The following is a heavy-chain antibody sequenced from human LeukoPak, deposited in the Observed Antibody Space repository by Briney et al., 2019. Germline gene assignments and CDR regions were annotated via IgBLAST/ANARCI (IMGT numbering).Heavy chain of an antibody. Sequence: ASVKVSCKASGGTFSSYAISWVRQAPGQGLEWMGWISAYNGNTNYAQKLQGRATMTTDTSTSTAYMELRSLRSDDTAVYYCAREAGLRFLEWLPQAEYYYYMDVWGKGTTVTVSS. V-gene: IGHV1-18*01. J-gene: IGHJ6*03. CDR1: GGTFSSYA. D-gene: IGHD3-3*01. CDR2: ISAYNGNT. CDR3: AREAGLRFLEWLPQAEYYYYMDV.